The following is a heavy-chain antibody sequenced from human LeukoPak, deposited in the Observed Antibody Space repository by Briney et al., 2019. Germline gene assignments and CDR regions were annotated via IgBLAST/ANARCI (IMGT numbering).Heavy chain of an antibody. D-gene: IGHD1-26*01. Sequence: GASVTVSCKASGYTFTIYYMHWVRQAPGQGREWMGIINPSGGSTSYAQKFQGRVTMTRDTSTSTVYMELSSLRSEDTAVYYCARVSGSAPGALFDYWGQGTLVTVSS. CDR2: INPSGGST. J-gene: IGHJ4*02. CDR3: ARVSGSAPGALFDY. CDR1: GYTFTIYY. V-gene: IGHV1-46*01.